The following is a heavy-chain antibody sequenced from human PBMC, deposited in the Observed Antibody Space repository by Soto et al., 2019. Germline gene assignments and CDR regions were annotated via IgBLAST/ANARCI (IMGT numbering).Heavy chain of an antibody. J-gene: IGHJ3*02. Sequence: EVQLLESGGGLVQPGGSLRLSCAASGFNFSSYAMSWVRQAPGKGLEWVSAISGSGGSTYYADSVKGRFTISRDNSKNTLYLQMNSLRAEDTAVYYGAKDYYGGTNAFDIWGQGTMVTVSS. V-gene: IGHV3-23*01. CDR3: AKDYYGGTNAFDI. D-gene: IGHD4-17*01. CDR1: GFNFSSYA. CDR2: ISGSGGST.